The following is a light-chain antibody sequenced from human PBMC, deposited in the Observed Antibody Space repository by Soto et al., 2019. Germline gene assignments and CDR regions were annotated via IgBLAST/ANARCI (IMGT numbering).Light chain of an antibody. CDR3: SSYAGSNTDV. J-gene: IGLJ1*01. CDR1: SSDVGGYNY. CDR2: EVS. V-gene: IGLV2-14*01. Sequence: QSVLTQPASVSGSPGQSITISCTGTSSDVGGYNYVSWYQQHPGKAPKLMIYEVSNRPSGVSNRFSGSKSGNTASLTISGLQAEDEADYYCSSYAGSNTDVFGTGTKVTVL.